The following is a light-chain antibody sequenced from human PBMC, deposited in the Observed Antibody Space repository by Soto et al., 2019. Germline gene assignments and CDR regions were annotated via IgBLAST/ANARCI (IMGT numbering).Light chain of an antibody. J-gene: IGLJ3*02. V-gene: IGLV2-8*01. CDR2: DVT. CDR3: GSIAGPACV. CDR1: SSDIGGYDH. Sequence: QSVLTQPPSASGSPGQSVTISCTGTSSDIGGYDHVSWYRPDPGKAPKVMIYDVTKPPSVVRDRCSGSKAGNTAGLTVFGLQAEAEYNYCTGSIAGPACVFGTGTKLTVL.